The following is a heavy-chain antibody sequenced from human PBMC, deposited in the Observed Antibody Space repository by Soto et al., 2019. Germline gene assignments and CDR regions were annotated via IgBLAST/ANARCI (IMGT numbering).Heavy chain of an antibody. Sequence: PSETLSLTCAVYGGSFSGYYWSWIRQPPGKGLEWIGEINHSGSTNYNPSLKSRVTISVDTSKKQFSLTLSSVTAADTAVYYCAADSSGYYQFDYWGQGTLVTVSS. J-gene: IGHJ4*02. CDR2: INHSGST. D-gene: IGHD3-22*01. CDR3: AADSSGYYQFDY. CDR1: GGSFSGYY. V-gene: IGHV4-34*01.